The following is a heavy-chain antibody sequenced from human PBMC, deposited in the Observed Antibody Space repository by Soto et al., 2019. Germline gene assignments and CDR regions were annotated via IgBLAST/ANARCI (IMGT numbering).Heavy chain of an antibody. D-gene: IGHD2-2*01. J-gene: IGHJ6*02. CDR2: ISAYNGNA. V-gene: IGHV1-18*04. Sequence: GASVKVSCKASGYTFTSYGISWVRQAPGQGLEWMGWISAYNGNANYAQKLQGRVTMTTDTSTSTAYMELRSLRSDDTAVYYCARDIGGVVVVPAASDYYYYGMDVWGQGTTVTVSS. CDR3: ARDIGGVVVVPAASDYYYYGMDV. CDR1: GYTFTSYG.